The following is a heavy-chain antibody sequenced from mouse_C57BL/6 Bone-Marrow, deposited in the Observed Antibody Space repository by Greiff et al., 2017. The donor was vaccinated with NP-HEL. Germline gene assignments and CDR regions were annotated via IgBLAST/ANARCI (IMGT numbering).Heavy chain of an antibody. J-gene: IGHJ3*01. CDR1: GYAFTNYL. CDR3: ARNYYYGRSYHFAY. V-gene: IGHV1-54*01. CDR2: INPGSGGT. Sequence: QVQLKQSGAELVRPGTSVKVSCKASGYAFTNYLIEWVKQRPGQGLEWIGVINPGSGGTNYNEKFKGRATLTGDKASSTAYMQLSSLTSEDAAVYFCARNYYYGRSYHFAYWGQGTLVTVSA. D-gene: IGHD1-1*01.